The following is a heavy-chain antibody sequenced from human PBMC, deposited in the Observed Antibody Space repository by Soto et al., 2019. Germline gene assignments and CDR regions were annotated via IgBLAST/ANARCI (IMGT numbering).Heavy chain of an antibody. D-gene: IGHD3-3*01. CDR1: GYTFTSYA. CDR3: ARSRPYYDFWSGYYTYYFDY. V-gene: IGHV1-3*01. Sequence: GASVKVSCKASGYTFTSYAMHWVRQAPGQRLEWMGWINAGNGNTKYSQKFQGRVTITRDTSASTAYMELSSLRSEDTAVYYCARSRPYYDFWSGYYTYYFDYWGQGTLVTVSS. CDR2: INAGNGNT. J-gene: IGHJ4*02.